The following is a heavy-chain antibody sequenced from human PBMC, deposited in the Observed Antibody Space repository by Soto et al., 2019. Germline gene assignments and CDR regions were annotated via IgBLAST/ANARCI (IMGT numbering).Heavy chain of an antibody. Sequence: PGGSLRLSCAASGFTFSSYGMHWVRQAPGKGLEWVAVISYDGSNKYYADTVKGRFTISRDNSKNTLYLQMNSLRAEDTAVYYCAKNYGDYCYYGMDVWGQGTTVTVSS. CDR2: ISYDGSNK. CDR3: AKNYGDYCYYGMDV. D-gene: IGHD4-17*01. V-gene: IGHV3-30*18. J-gene: IGHJ6*02. CDR1: GFTFSSYG.